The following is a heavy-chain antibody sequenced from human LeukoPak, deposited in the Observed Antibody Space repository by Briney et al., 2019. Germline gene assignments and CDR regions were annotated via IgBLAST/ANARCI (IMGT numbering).Heavy chain of an antibody. CDR2: ITGNGAST. J-gene: IGHJ4*02. V-gene: IGHV3-23*01. Sequence: GGSLRLSCAASGFTFSSYGMHWVRQAPGKGLEWVSSITGNGASTNFADSVKGRFTISRDNSKNTAYLQMNSLRAEDTAVYYCAGSGSHVYWGQGTLVTVSS. CDR3: AGSGSHVY. D-gene: IGHD1-26*01. CDR1: GFTFSSYG.